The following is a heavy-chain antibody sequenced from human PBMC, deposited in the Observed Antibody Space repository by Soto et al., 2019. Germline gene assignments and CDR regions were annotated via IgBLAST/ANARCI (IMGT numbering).Heavy chain of an antibody. Sequence: ASVKVSCKASGYTFTSYGISWVRQAPGQGLEWMGWISAYNGNTNYAQKRQGRVTMTTYTSTSTAYMELRSLRSDDTAVYYCARVNFWSGYSPQYSYYMAVWGKGTTVTVSS. V-gene: IGHV1-18*01. CDR1: GYTFTSYG. CDR2: ISAYNGNT. J-gene: IGHJ6*03. CDR3: ARVNFWSGYSPQYSYYMAV. D-gene: IGHD3-3*01.